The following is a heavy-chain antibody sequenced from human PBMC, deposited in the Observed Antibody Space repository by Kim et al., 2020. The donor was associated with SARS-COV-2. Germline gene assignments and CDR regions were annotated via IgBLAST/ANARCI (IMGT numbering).Heavy chain of an antibody. CDR3: ARLTAYCGGDCYSPLDY. Sequence: GGSLRLSCAASGFTFSSYWMSWVRQAPGKGLEWVANIKQDGSEKYYVDSVKGRFTISRDNAKNSLYLQMNSLRAEDTAVYYCARLTAYCGGDCYSPLDYWGQGTLVTVSS. CDR1: GFTFSSYW. CDR2: IKQDGSEK. D-gene: IGHD2-21*02. V-gene: IGHV3-7*03. J-gene: IGHJ4*02.